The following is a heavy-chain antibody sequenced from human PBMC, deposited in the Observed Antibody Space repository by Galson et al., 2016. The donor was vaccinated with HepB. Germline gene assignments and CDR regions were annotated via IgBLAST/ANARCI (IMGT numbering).Heavy chain of an antibody. CDR3: ARDQPQSDKWNDEGEHYDYFYGMDV. V-gene: IGHV6-1*01. CDR2: TYYRSKWYN. J-gene: IGHJ6*02. Sequence: CAISGDSVSCTSATWNWIRQSPSGGLEWLGRTYYRSKWYNDYSVAVRSRINIKPDTSKNQFSLQLNSATPEDTGVYYCARDQPQSDKWNDEGEHYDYFYGMDVWGLGTTVTVSS. D-gene: IGHD1-1*01. CDR1: GDSVSCTSAT.